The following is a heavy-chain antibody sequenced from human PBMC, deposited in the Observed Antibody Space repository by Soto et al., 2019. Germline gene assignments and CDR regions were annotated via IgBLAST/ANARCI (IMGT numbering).Heavy chain of an antibody. J-gene: IGHJ4*02. CDR1: GFTVSSNY. Sequence: EVQMVESGGGLIQPGGSLRLSCAAFGFTVSSNYKTWVRQAPGKGLEWVSVIYSGGSTYYADSVKGRFTISRDNSRNTLYLQMNSLRAEDTAVYYCARGFPSMAYFGEYYFDKWGQGTLVTVSS. CDR2: IYSGGST. V-gene: IGHV3-53*01. CDR3: ARGFPSMAYFGEYYFDK. D-gene: IGHD3-16*01.